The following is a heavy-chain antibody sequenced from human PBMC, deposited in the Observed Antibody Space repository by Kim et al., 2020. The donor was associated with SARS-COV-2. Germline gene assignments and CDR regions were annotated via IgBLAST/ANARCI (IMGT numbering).Heavy chain of an antibody. J-gene: IGHJ3*02. Sequence: SAQKLQGRFTMTTDTSTSTAYMELRSLRSDDTVVYYCARENSGWDAFDIWGQRTMVTVSS. D-gene: IGHD3-22*01. CDR3: ARENSGWDAFDI. V-gene: IGHV1-18*01.